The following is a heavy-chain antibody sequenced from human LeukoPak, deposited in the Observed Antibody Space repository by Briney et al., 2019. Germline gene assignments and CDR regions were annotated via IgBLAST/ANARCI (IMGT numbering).Heavy chain of an antibody. CDR1: GFTFSTYA. CDR2: ISVSGGST. D-gene: IGHD5-18*01. V-gene: IGHV3-23*01. J-gene: IGHJ4*02. Sequence: GGSLRLSCATSGFTFSTYAMNWVRQAPGKGLEWVSVISVSGGSTYYADSVKGRFTISRDNSKNTLYLQMNSLRAEDTAVYYCAKDLGFTAMVLYFDYWGQGTLVTVSS. CDR3: AKDLGFTAMVLYFDY.